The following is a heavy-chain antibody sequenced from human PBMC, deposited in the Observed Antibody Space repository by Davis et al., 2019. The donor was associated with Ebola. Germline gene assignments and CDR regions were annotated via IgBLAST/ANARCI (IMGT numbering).Heavy chain of an antibody. CDR3: ARPVAGTAEYFQH. CDR1: GFTVSSNY. CDR2: IWYDGSNK. D-gene: IGHD6-19*01. J-gene: IGHJ1*01. Sequence: GESLKISCAASGFTVSSNYMSWVRQAPGKGLEWVAVIWYDGSNKYYADSVKGRFTISRDNSKNTLYLQMNSLRAEDTAVYYCARPVAGTAEYFQHWGQGTLVTVSS. V-gene: IGHV3-33*08.